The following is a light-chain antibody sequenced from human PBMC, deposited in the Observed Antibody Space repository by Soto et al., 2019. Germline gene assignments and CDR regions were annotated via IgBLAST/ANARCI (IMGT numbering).Light chain of an antibody. CDR2: DAS. J-gene: IGKJ4*01. Sequence: VLTQSPARLSLSPEERATLSCRAGQSVSDNLAWYQQKPGQPPRLLFFDASNRATGVPDRFSAGGSGTDFTLIISSLEPEEFAVYYCQQRVNWPPTFGGGTKVEI. CDR1: QSVSDN. CDR3: QQRVNWPPT. V-gene: IGKV3-11*01.